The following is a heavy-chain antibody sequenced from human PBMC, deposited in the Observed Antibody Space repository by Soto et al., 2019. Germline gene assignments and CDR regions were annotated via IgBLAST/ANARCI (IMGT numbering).Heavy chain of an antibody. J-gene: IGHJ4*02. CDR3: VKGEYYYDGSAYYPFDY. V-gene: IGHV3-74*01. D-gene: IGHD3-22*01. CDR1: GFTFSSDW. Sequence: PGGSLRLSCAASGFTFSSDWLHWVRQAPGKGLEWVSRINTDGSGTSYADSVKGRFTISRGNAKNTAYLQMSSLRPEDTAVYYCVKGEYYYDGSAYYPFDYWGQGRMVTVSS. CDR2: INTDGSGT.